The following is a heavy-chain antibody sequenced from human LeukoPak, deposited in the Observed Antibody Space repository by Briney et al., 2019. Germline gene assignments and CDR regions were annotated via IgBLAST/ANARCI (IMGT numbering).Heavy chain of an antibody. Sequence: GGSLRLSCAASGFTFDDYAMHRVRQAPGKGLEWVSLISWDGGSTYYADSVKGRFTISRDNSKNSLYLQMNSLRAEDTALYYCAKDIHSSSWYYFQHWGQGTLVTVSS. CDR2: ISWDGGST. CDR3: AKDIHSSSWYYFQH. CDR1: GFTFDDYA. D-gene: IGHD6-13*01. J-gene: IGHJ1*01. V-gene: IGHV3-43D*04.